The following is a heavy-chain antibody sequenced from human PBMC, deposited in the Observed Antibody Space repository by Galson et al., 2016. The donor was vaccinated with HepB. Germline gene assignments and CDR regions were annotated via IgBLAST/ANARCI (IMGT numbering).Heavy chain of an antibody. CDR3: AHGEVPYLLTTFDY. V-gene: IGHV3-23*01. CDR2: ISASGDTT. J-gene: IGHJ4*02. CDR1: GFTFSSYA. Sequence: SLRLSCAASGFTFSSYAMTWVRQAPGKGLEWVSTISASGDTTYYADSVKGRFTISRDNAKNTLYLQMNSLRAEDTAVYYCAHGEVPYLLTTFDYWGQGTLVTVSS. D-gene: IGHD1-14*01.